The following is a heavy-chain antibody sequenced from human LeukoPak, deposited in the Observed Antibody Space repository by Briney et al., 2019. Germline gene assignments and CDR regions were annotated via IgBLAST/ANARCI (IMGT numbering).Heavy chain of an antibody. CDR1: GGSFSGYY. D-gene: IGHD1-26*01. Sequence: KTSETLSLTCAVYGGSFSGYYWSWIRQPPGKGLEWIGEINHSGSTNYNPSLKSRVTISVDTSKNQFSLKLSSVTAADTAVYYCGSRWAIMPLLLDYWGQGTPVTVSS. V-gene: IGHV4-34*01. CDR3: GSRWAIMPLLLDY. J-gene: IGHJ4*02. CDR2: INHSGST.